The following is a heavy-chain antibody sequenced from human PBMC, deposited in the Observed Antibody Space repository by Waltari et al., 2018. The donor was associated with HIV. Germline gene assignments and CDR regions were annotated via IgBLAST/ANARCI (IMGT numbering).Heavy chain of an antibody. V-gene: IGHV2-70*01. CDR2: IDWDDDK. J-gene: IGHJ4*02. CDR1: GFSLTTSGMC. D-gene: IGHD2-2*01. Sequence: QVTLKESGPAVVKPTQTLTLTCTFSGFSLTTSGMCVKWIRQPPGKALEWLALIDWDDDKFYSKSLKTRLTISKDTSKNQVVLTLTNMDPLDTATYYCARALGYCSKISCYVLPDYWGQGALVTVSS. CDR3: ARALGYCSKISCYVLPDY.